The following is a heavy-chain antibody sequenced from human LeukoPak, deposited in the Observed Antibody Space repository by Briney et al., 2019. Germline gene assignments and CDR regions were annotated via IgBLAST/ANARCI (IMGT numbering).Heavy chain of an antibody. CDR2: VSSSSSMI. D-gene: IGHD4-17*01. Sequence: GGSLRLSCAASGFTFSSYSMNWVRQAPGKGLEWVSYVSSSSSMIYYADSVKGRFTISRDNAKNSLYLQMKSLRDEDKAIYYCARDYGDLPARVPYFDYWGQGTLVTVSS. CDR1: GFTFSSYS. CDR3: ARDYGDLPARVPYFDY. J-gene: IGHJ4*02. V-gene: IGHV3-48*02.